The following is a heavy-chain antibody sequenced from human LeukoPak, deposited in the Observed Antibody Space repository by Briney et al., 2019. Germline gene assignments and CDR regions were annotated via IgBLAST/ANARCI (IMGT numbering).Heavy chain of an antibody. CDR3: ARGPLTYYYDSSAYFAFDI. D-gene: IGHD3-22*01. CDR2: INPNSGGT. V-gene: IGHV1-2*02. CDR1: GYTFTGYY. J-gene: IGHJ3*02. Sequence: ASVKVSCKASGYTFTGYYMHWVRQAPGQGLEWMGWINPNSGGTNYAQKFQGRVTMTRDTSISTAYMELSSLRSEDTAVYFCARGPLTYYYDSSAYFAFDIWGQGTVVTVSS.